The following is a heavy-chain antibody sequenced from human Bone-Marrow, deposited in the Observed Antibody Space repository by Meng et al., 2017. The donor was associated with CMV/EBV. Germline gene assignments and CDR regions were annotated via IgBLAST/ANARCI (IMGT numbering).Heavy chain of an antibody. CDR3: ARDPIYYDFWSGYLRGDYYYYGMDV. J-gene: IGHJ6*02. V-gene: IGHV3-11*04. Sequence: GESLKISCAASGFTFSDYYMSWIRQAPGKGLEWVSYISSSSSTIYYADSVKGRFTISRDNAKNSLYLQMNSLRAEDTAVYYCARDPIYYDFWSGYLRGDYYYYGMDVWGQGTTVTVSS. CDR2: ISSSSSTI. D-gene: IGHD3-3*01. CDR1: GFTFSDYY.